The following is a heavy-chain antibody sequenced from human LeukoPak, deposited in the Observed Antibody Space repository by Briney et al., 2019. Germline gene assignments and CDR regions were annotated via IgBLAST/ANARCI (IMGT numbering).Heavy chain of an antibody. CDR1: GFTFDDYA. V-gene: IGHV3-9*03. D-gene: IGHD5-18*01. J-gene: IGHJ4*02. CDR2: ISWNSGSI. CDR3: AKDEDTAIGN. Sequence: GRSLRLSCAASGFTFDDYAMHWVRQAPGKGLEWVSGISWNSGSIGYADSVKGRFTISRDNAKNSLYLQMNSLRAEDMALYYCAKDEDTAIGNWGRGTLVTVSS.